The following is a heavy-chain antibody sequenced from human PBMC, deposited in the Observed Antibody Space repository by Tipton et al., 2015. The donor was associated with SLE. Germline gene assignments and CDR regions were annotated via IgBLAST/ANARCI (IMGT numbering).Heavy chain of an antibody. J-gene: IGHJ4*02. CDR3: ARGSEVTGSGDY. V-gene: IGHV4-39*07. CDR2: IYYSGGT. CDR1: GGSISSSSYY. D-gene: IGHD1-26*01. Sequence: TLSLTCTVSGGSISSSSYYWGWIRQPPGKGLEWIGTIYYSGGTYYNPSLKSRVTISVDTSKNQFSLKLSSVTAADTAVYYCARGSEVTGSGDYWGQGTLATVSS.